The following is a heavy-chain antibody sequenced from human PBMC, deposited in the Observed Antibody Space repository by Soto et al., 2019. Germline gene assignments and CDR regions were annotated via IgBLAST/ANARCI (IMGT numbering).Heavy chain of an antibody. V-gene: IGHV3-23*01. J-gene: IGHJ5*02. D-gene: IGHD6-13*01. CDR1: GFPVSIYA. CDR2: ISVSGGST. CDR3: AKDEAAAILWNWLDP. Sequence: GGALRLSCAASGFPVSIYAMSLVRQSPGKGLEWVSAISVSGGSTYYADSVKGRFTISRDNSKNTLYLQMNSLRAEDTAVYYCAKDEAAAILWNWLDPWGQGTVVTV.